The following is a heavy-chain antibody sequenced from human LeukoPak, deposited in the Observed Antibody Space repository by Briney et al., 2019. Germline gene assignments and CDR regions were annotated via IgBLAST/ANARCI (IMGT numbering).Heavy chain of an antibody. CDR1: GGSISSYY. Sequence: SETLSLTCTVSGGSISSYYWSWIRQPAGKGLEWIGRIYTIGSTNYNPSLKSRVTMSVDTSKNQFSLKLSSVTAADTAVHYCAREYNEYPENWFDPWGQGTLVTVSS. D-gene: IGHD1-1*01. CDR2: IYTIGST. J-gene: IGHJ5*02. CDR3: AREYNEYPENWFDP. V-gene: IGHV4-4*07.